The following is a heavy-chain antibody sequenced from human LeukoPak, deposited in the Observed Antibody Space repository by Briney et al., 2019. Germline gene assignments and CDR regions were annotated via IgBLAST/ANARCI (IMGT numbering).Heavy chain of an antibody. CDR2: IRYDGSNK. Sequence: GGSLRLSCAASGFTFSSYGMHWVRQAPGQGLEGVAFIRYDGSNKYYADSVKGRFTISRDNSKNTLYLQMKSLRAEDTAVYYCAKGGGYEAQYYYYYLDVWGKGTTVTISS. J-gene: IGHJ6*03. CDR3: AKGGGYEAQYYYYYLDV. D-gene: IGHD5-12*01. V-gene: IGHV3-30*02. CDR1: GFTFSSYG.